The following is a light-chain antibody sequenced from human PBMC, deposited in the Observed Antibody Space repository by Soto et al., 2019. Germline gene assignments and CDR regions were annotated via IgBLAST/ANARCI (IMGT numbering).Light chain of an antibody. Sequence: QSVLTQPPSASGTPGQRVTISCSGSSSNVGSNYVYWYHQLPGTAPKLLIYRNNQRPSAGPDRLSGSKSGTSASLAISGLRSEDEADYYCAAWDDSLSGYVFGTGTKLTVL. J-gene: IGLJ1*01. CDR3: AAWDDSLSGYV. CDR2: RNN. V-gene: IGLV1-47*01. CDR1: SSNVGSNY.